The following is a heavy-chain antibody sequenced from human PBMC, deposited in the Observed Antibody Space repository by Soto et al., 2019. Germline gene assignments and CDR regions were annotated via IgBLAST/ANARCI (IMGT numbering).Heavy chain of an antibody. J-gene: IGHJ6*03. V-gene: IGHV1-18*01. Sequence: QDQLVQSGAEVKKPGASVTVSCKDSGYSFTNYGVTWVRQAPGQGLEWMGWISAFNGNPHYAQNLQGRGTMTTDASTSTAYMELRSLRSDDTVVYYCARDRGVAPPVAGNTHYYYYMDVWGKGTTVTVSS. CDR3: ARDRGVAPPVAGNTHYYYYMDV. CDR1: GYSFTNYG. D-gene: IGHD6-19*01. CDR2: ISAFNGNP.